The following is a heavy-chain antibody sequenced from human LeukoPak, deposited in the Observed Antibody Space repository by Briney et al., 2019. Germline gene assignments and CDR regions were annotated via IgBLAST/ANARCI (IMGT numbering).Heavy chain of an antibody. J-gene: IGHJ2*01. CDR1: GGSISSSSYY. D-gene: IGHD2-15*01. CDR3: ARSPSGYCSGGSCLWWYFDL. Sequence: PSETLSLTCTVSGGSISSSSYYWGWIRQPPGKGLEWIGSIYYSGSTYYNPSLKSRVTISVDTSKNQFSLKLSSVTAADTAVYYCARSPSGYCSGGSCLWWYFDLWGRGTLVTVSS. CDR2: IYYSGST. V-gene: IGHV4-39*01.